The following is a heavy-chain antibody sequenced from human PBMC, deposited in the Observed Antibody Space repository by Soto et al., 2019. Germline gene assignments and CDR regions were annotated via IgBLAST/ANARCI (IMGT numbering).Heavy chain of an antibody. D-gene: IGHD5-18*01. Sequence: GGSLRLSCAASEFTFRRDAMHWVRQAPGKGLEWVATISYGGTDKFYADSVKGRFIISRDNSNNTLYLQMNSLRTDDTAVYYCACRTDTAMVYYYYGMDVWGQGTTVTVSS. J-gene: IGHJ6*02. CDR1: EFTFRRDA. CDR3: ACRTDTAMVYYYYGMDV. CDR2: ISYGGTDK. V-gene: IGHV3-30*04.